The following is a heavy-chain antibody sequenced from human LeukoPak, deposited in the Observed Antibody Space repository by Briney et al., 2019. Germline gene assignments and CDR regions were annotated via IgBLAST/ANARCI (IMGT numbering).Heavy chain of an antibody. Sequence: SETLSLTCTVSGGSISSSSYYWGWIRQPPGKGLEWIGSIYYSGSTYYNPSLKSRVTISVDTSKNQFSLKLSSVTAADTAVYYCARAVLAAAGMTIDYWGRGTLVTVSS. CDR1: GGSISSSSYY. CDR2: IYYSGST. D-gene: IGHD6-13*01. CDR3: ARAVLAAAGMTIDY. V-gene: IGHV4-39*07. J-gene: IGHJ4*02.